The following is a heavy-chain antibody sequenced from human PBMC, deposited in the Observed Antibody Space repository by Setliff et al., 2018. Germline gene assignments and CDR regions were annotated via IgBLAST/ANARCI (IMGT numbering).Heavy chain of an antibody. J-gene: IGHJ4*02. Sequence: ASVTVSCKTSGFNSITYGFSWVRQAPGQGLEWMGWISPYSGETNNAQKFQDRLSVTADTSSKTIYMELRSLTSDDTAVYFCTTSRAPRVVLAADFDLWGQGTLVTVSS. CDR3: TTSRAPRVVLAADFDL. D-gene: IGHD2-21*01. CDR2: ISPYSGET. V-gene: IGHV1-18*01. CDR1: GFNSITYG.